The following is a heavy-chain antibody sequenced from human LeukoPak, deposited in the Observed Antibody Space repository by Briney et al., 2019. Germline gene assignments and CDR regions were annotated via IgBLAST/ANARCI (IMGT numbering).Heavy chain of an antibody. CDR3: ARGPTQLPPY. J-gene: IGHJ4*02. V-gene: IGHV1-69*04. D-gene: IGHD2-2*01. CDR2: IIPILGIA. Sequence: SVKVSCKASGGTFSSYAISWLRQTPGQGLEWMGRIIPILGIANYAQKFQGRVTITADKSTSTAYMELSSLRSEDTAVYYCARGPTQLPPYWGQGTLVTVSS. CDR1: GGTFSSYA.